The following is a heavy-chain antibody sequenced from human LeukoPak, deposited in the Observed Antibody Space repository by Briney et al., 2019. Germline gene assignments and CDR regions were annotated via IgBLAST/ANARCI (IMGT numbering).Heavy chain of an antibody. CDR3: AKGGRGYNYEY. J-gene: IGHJ4*02. CDR2: ISGSGGST. CDR1: GFTFSSYA. D-gene: IGHD5-18*01. Sequence: GGSLRLSCAASGFTFSSYAMSWVRQAPGKGLEWVSAISGSGGSTYYADSVKGRFTISRDNSKNMLYMQMNSLRAEDTAVYYCAKGGRGYNYEYWGQGTLVTVSS. V-gene: IGHV3-23*01.